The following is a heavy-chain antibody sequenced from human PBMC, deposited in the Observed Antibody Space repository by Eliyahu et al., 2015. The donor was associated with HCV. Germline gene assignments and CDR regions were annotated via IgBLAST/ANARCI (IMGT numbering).Heavy chain of an antibody. V-gene: IGHV4-61*02. Sequence: QVQLQESGPGLVKPSQTLSLTCTVSGGSISSGSHYWSWIRQPAGKGLEWIGRIYSSGSSNYXPSLESRVTISVDTSKNQFSLKLSSVTAADTVVYYCATNTGWGQGTLVTVSS. D-gene: IGHD2/OR15-2a*01. CDR3: ATNTG. CDR1: GGSISSGSHY. J-gene: IGHJ4*02. CDR2: IYSSGSS.